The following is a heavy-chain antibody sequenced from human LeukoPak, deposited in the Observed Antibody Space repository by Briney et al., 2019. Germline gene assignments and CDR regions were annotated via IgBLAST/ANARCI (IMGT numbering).Heavy chain of an antibody. CDR1: GFPFTNYA. V-gene: IGHV1-3*01. CDR3: ARGRWSATTASYYLDF. D-gene: IGHD5-24*01. CDR2: INAGNDDT. J-gene: IGHJ4*02. Sequence: VASVKVSCKASGFPFTNYAFHWVRQAPGQRLEWLGWINAGNDDTKYSQKFQGRVTITRDTSANTAYMELSSLTSEDTAVYYCARGRWSATTASYYLDFWGQGTLVTVSS.